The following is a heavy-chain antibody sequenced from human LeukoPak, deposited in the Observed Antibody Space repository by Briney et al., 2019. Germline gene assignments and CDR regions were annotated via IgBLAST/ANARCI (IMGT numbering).Heavy chain of an antibody. D-gene: IGHD3-16*01. V-gene: IGHV3-33*01. CDR2: IWYDGSNK. Sequence: GRSLRLSCAASGFTFSSYGMHWVRQAPGKGLEWVTLIWYDGSNKYYADSVKGRFTISRDNSKNTLYLQMNSLRAEDTAVYYCARDFQGGYYFDYWGRGTLVTVSS. J-gene: IGHJ4*02. CDR1: GFTFSSYG. CDR3: ARDFQGGYYFDY.